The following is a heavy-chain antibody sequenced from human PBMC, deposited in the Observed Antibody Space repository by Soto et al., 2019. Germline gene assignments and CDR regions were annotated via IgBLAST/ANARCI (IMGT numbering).Heavy chain of an antibody. Sequence: HSQTLSHTRAVSGGSISRRSYYRGRIRQPPGKGLEWIGSIYYSGSTYYNPSLKSRVTISVDTSKNRVSLELRSVTAADTAVYYCARVNVTLDLWGLGTLVTVSS. D-gene: IGHD2-21*02. CDR1: GGSISRRSYY. J-gene: IGHJ4*02. CDR2: IYYSGST. CDR3: ARVNVTLDL. V-gene: IGHV4-39*01.